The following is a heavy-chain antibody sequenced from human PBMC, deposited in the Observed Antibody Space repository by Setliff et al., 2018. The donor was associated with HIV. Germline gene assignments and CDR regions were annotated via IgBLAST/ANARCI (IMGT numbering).Heavy chain of an antibody. V-gene: IGHV3-49*04. J-gene: IGHJ4*02. CDR1: GFTFGDFA. D-gene: IGHD3-10*01. CDR2: IRSKAYGGTT. CDR3: TSIGRDMVRGVIPDY. Sequence: GGSLRLSCAASGFTFGDFAMSWVRQAPGKGLEWVAFIRSKAYGGTTEYAASVKGRFSISRDNSKSIAYLQMNSLKTEDTAVYYCTSIGRDMVRGVIPDYWGQGTLVTVSS.